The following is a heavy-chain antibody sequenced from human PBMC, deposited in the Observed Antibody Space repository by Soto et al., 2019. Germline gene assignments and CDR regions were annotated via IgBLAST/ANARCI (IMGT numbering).Heavy chain of an antibody. D-gene: IGHD5-12*01. J-gene: IGHJ4*02. CDR2: ISHTGTT. V-gene: IGHV4-59*12. CDR3: ATGYRSAYGPFDS. CDR1: GGSISSYY. Sequence: SETLSLTCTVSGGSISSYYWSWIRQSPGKGLEWVAYISHTGTTDYNPSLKSRLTISLDTSKNTLSLQMNSLRAENTALYYCATGYRSAYGPFDSWGQGTLVTVSS.